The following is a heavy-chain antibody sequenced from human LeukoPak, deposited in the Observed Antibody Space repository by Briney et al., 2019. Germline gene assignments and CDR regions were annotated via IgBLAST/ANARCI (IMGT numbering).Heavy chain of an antibody. D-gene: IGHD5-12*01. Sequence: GGSLRLSCAASGFTFSSYSMTWVRQAPGKGLEWVSSISSSSSYIYYADSVKGRFTISRDNARNSLYLQMNSLRAEDTAVYYCAKDGQWLRRAYYYGMDVWGQGTTVTVSS. CDR3: AKDGQWLRRAYYYGMDV. J-gene: IGHJ6*02. CDR2: ISSSSSYI. V-gene: IGHV3-21*01. CDR1: GFTFSSYS.